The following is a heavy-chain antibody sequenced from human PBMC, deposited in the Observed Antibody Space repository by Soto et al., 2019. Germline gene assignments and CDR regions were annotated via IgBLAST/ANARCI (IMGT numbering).Heavy chain of an antibody. V-gene: IGHV1-69*04. J-gene: IGHJ4*02. CDR1: GGTFSSYT. CDR3: ARDGTYYYDSSGYSFDY. D-gene: IGHD3-22*01. Sequence: SVKVSCKASGGTFSSYTISWVRQAPGQGLEWMGRIIPILGIANYAQKFQGRVTITADKSTSTAYMELSSLRSEDTAVCYCARDGTYYYDSSGYSFDYWGQGTLVTVSS. CDR2: IIPILGIA.